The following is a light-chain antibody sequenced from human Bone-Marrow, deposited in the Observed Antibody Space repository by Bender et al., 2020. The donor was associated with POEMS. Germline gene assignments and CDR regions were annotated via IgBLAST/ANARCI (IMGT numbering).Light chain of an antibody. CDR1: NSDVGGNSY. CDR3: ISYTSASTLVV. V-gene: IGLV2-14*01. J-gene: IGLJ2*01. Sequence: QSALTQPASVSGSPGQSITISCTGTNSDVGGNSYVSWYQQHPGKAPKLMIYDVADRPSGVSDRFSGSKSGNTASLTISGLQAEDEADYYCISYTSASTLVVFGGGTKLTVV. CDR2: DVA.